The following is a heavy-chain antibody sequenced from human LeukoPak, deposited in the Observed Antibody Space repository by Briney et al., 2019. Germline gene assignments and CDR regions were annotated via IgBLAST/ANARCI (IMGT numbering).Heavy chain of an antibody. V-gene: IGHV4-39*07. D-gene: IGHD6-19*01. J-gene: IGHJ5*02. CDR1: GGSISSSSYY. Sequence: PSETLSLTCTVSGGSISSSSYYWGWIRQPPGKGLEWIGSIYHSGSTYYNPSLKSRVTISVDTSKNQFSLKLNSVTAADTAVYYCARGPNSSGWYPGGFDPWGQGTLVTVSS. CDR2: IYHSGST. CDR3: ARGPNSSGWYPGGFDP.